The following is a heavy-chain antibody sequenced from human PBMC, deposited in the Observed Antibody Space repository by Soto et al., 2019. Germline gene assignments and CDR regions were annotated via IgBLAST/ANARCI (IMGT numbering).Heavy chain of an antibody. Sequence: QVQLVESGGGVVQPGRSLRLSCAASGFTFSSYAMHWVRQAPGKGLEWVAVISYDGSNKYYADSVKGRFTISRDNSKNTLYLQMNSLGAEETAVFCCAGDPRVIAPVGTGSVFEIGGQGKMVPLFS. CDR2: ISYDGSNK. J-gene: IGHJ3*02. V-gene: IGHV3-30-3*01. CDR1: GFTFSSYA. D-gene: IGHD6-13*01. CDR3: AGDPRVIAPVGTGSVFEI.